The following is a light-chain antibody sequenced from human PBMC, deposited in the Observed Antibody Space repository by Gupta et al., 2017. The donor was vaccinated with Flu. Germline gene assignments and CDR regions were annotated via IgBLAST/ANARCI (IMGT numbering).Light chain of an antibody. CDR2: AAS. J-gene: IGKJ4*01. CDR1: QRISSY. V-gene: IGKV1-39*01. Sequence: IQMTQSPSSLSASVGDRVTITCRASQRISSYLDWYQQKPGKAPKLLIYAASSLQSGVPSRFSGRGSGTDFTLTISRLQPEDFATYYCQQSDSTHYTFGGGTKVEIK. CDR3: QQSDSTHYT.